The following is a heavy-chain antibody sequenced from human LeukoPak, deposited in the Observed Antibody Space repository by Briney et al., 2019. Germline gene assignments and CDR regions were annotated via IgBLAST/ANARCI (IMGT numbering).Heavy chain of an antibody. CDR2: VYYSGST. Sequence: PSETLSLSCNVSGGSISSHYWSWIRQPPGKGLEWIGYVYYSGSTKYNPSLKSRVTISVETSKNQISLKLRSVTAADTAVYYCARHYTAMVTIDYWGQGTLFTVSP. D-gene: IGHD5-18*01. CDR3: ARHYTAMVTIDY. V-gene: IGHV4-59*08. CDR1: GGSISSHY. J-gene: IGHJ4*02.